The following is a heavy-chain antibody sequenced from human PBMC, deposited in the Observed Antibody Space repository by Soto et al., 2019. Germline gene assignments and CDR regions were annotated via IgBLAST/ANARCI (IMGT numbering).Heavy chain of an antibody. J-gene: IGHJ5*02. CDR2: IKSDVVNK. CDR3: AKPRSSLEWALFDP. CDR1: GFAFRSYG. D-gene: IGHD3-3*01. Sequence: QVKLVESGGGVVQPGRSLRLSCAASGFAFRSYGMHWVRQAPAKGLEWVAVIKSDVVNKNYIDSVKGRFTISRDNSKNTLFLRLSNLRPVDTAAYFCAKPRSSLEWALFDPWGHGVLVTGSS. V-gene: IGHV3-30*18.